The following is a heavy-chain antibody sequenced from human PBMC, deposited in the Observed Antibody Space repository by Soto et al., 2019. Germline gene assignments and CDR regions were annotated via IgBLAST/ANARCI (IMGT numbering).Heavy chain of an antibody. V-gene: IGHV1-8*01. CDR3: ASDMSTT. D-gene: IGHD2-2*01. CDR1: GYTFTRHD. CDR2: MNPNSGHT. J-gene: IGHJ5*02. Sequence: QVQLVQSGAEVNKPGASVKVSCKASGYTFTRHDINWMRQATGQGLEWMGWMNPNSGHTNYAQKFQGRVTMTRDTSISTAYMELTNLRSEYTAIYYCASDMSTTWGQGTLVTVSS.